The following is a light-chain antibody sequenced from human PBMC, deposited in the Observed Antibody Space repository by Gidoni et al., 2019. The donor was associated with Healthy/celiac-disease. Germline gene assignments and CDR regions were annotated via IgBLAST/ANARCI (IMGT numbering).Light chain of an antibody. CDR2: DVS. CDR1: SSDVGGYNY. Sequence: QSALTQPASVYGSPGQSITISCTGTSSDVGGYNYVSWYQQHPGKAPKLMIYDVSNRPSGVSTRFSGSKSGNTASLTISGLQAEDEADYYCSSYTSSSTLYVFGTGTKVTVL. CDR3: SSYTSSSTLYV. V-gene: IGLV2-14*01. J-gene: IGLJ1*01.